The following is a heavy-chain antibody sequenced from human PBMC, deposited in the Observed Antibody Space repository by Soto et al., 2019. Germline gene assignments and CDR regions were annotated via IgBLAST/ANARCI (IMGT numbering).Heavy chain of an antibody. J-gene: IGHJ6*02. D-gene: IGHD6-6*01. CDR3: ARDKFPSIAAPTYYYYGMDV. CDR1: GGTFSSYA. CDR2: IIPIFGTA. V-gene: IGHV1-69*13. Sequence: SVKVSCKASGGTFSSYASSWLRKAPGQGLEWMGGIIPIFGTANYAQKFQGRVTITADESTSTAYMELSSLRSEDTAVYYCARDKFPSIAAPTYYYYGMDVWGQGTTVTVSS.